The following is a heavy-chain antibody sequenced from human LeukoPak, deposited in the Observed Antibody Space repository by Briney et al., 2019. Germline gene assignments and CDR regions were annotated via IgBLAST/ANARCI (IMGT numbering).Heavy chain of an antibody. CDR2: ISGGSTYI. J-gene: IGHJ4*02. V-gene: IGHV3-21*01. CDR1: GFIFTNYN. CDR3: ARDLTQTGDGDY. Sequence: GGSLRLSCAASGFIFTNYNLNWVRQAPGKGLEWISSISGGSTYIYYADSVKGRFTISRDNAKNSLYLQMNSLRAEDTAVYYCARDLTQTGDGDYWGQGTLVTVSS. D-gene: IGHD7-27*01.